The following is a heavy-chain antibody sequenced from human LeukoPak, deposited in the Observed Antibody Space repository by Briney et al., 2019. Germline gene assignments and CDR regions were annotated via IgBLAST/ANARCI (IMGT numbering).Heavy chain of an antibody. V-gene: IGHV4-61*02. Sequence: SETLSLTCTVSGGSISSGSYYWSWIRQPAGKGLEWIGRIYTSGSTNYNPSLKSRVTISVDTSKNQFSLKLSSVTAADTAVYYCARDRGYCSGGSCSDWFDPWGQGTLVTVSS. CDR2: IYTSGST. D-gene: IGHD2-15*01. CDR3: ARDRGYCSGGSCSDWFDP. CDR1: GGSISSGSYY. J-gene: IGHJ5*02.